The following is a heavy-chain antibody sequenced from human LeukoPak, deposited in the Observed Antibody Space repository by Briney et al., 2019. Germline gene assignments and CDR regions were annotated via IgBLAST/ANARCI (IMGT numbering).Heavy chain of an antibody. CDR1: GFTFSSYN. D-gene: IGHD3-10*01. CDR3: ATVRGGNTRDFDY. Sequence: GGSLRLSCAASGFTFSSYNMNWVRQAPGKGLEWVSSISSSSGYIYYADSVKGRFTISRDNAKNSLYLQMNSLRAEDTAVYYCATVRGGNTRDFDYWGQGTLVTVSS. V-gene: IGHV3-21*01. J-gene: IGHJ4*02. CDR2: ISSSSGYI.